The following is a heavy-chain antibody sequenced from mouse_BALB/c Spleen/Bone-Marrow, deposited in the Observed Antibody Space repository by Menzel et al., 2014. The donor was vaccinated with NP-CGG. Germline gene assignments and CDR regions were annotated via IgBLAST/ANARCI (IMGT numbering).Heavy chain of an antibody. J-gene: IGHJ3*01. CDR2: IYPGDDDT. CDR3: AGSTPLAY. D-gene: IGHD1-1*01. CDR1: GYVFSRSW. Sequence: AQLQQSGAELVRPGSSVKISCKASGYVFSRSWMNWVKQRPGQGLEWIGQIYPGDDDTNYSGKFKGRATLTADKSSGTAYMQLSSLTSEDSAVYFCAGSTPLAYWGQGTLVTVSA. V-gene: IGHV1-80*01.